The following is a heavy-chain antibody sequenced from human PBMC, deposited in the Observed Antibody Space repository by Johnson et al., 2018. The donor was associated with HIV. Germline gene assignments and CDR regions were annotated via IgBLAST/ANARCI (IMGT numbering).Heavy chain of an antibody. D-gene: IGHD2-8*01. J-gene: IGHJ3*02. CDR1: GFTYDDYA. CDR2: IYSGGST. Sequence: QVHLVESGGGVVRPGGSLRLSCAASGFTYDDYAMHWVRQAPGKGLEWVSGIYSGGSTYYADSVKGRFTISRDNSKNTLYLQVNSLRAEDMTVYYCVPFKYCTNGVCYWAFDICGQGTMVTVSS. CDR3: VPFKYCTNGVCYWAFDI. V-gene: IGHV3-NL1*01.